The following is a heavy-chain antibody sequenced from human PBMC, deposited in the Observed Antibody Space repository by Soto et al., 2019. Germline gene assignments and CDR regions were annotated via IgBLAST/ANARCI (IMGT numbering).Heavy chain of an antibody. Sequence: SETLSLTCTVSGGSISSYYWSWIRQPPGKGLEWIGYIYYSGSTDYNPSLKSRVTISVDTSKNQFSLKLTSVTAADTAVYFCARHGDGYNYGTFTGFDYWGQGTLVTVSS. D-gene: IGHD5-12*01. CDR3: ARHGDGYNYGTFTGFDY. V-gene: IGHV4-59*08. J-gene: IGHJ4*02. CDR2: IYYSGST. CDR1: GGSISSYY.